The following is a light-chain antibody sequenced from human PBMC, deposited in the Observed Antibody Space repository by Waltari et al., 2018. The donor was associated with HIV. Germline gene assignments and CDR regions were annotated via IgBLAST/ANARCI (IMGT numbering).Light chain of an antibody. CDR2: DAS. CDR1: QDIKKY. CDR3: HQYDNVPFT. J-gene: IGKJ2*01. Sequence: DTQMTQSPSSLSASVGDRVTITCQASQDIKKYLNWYQQKPAKAPKLLIYDASSLETGVPSRFTGSRSGTNFTFTISSPQPEDIATYYCHQYDNVPFTFGQGTRLDI. V-gene: IGKV1-33*01.